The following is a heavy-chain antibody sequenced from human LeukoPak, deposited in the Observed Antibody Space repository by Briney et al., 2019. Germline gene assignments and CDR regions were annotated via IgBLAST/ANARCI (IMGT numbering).Heavy chain of an antibody. CDR1: GFTFSNCA. V-gene: IGHV3-30-3*02. D-gene: IGHD6-13*01. CDR2: ISYDGRNK. CDR3: ANDAARQQLSNLFYGMDV. Sequence: PGQSLRLSCAASGFTFSNCAMHWVRQAPGKGLEWVAFISYDGRNKYYADSVKGRFTISRDNSKNTLYLQMNSLRAEDTAVYFCANDAARQQLSNLFYGMDVWGQGTTVTVSS. J-gene: IGHJ6*02.